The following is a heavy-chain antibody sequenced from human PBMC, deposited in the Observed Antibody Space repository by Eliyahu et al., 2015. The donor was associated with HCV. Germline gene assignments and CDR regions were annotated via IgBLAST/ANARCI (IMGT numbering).Heavy chain of an antibody. D-gene: IGHD3-3*01. J-gene: IGHJ3*01. Sequence: HLDQSGGGWVKPGGSLRLSCEXSGXELRXFXFNWVRQTPLKGLEWXAYISPHGDSTYYAVDVKGRFTVSRDNARQTLYLELTGLTSKDAAVYYCVRDRWTFCPGSHCPSYDVYDVWGQGSTVTVSA. V-gene: IGHV3-11*01. CDR2: ISPHGDST. CDR3: VRDRWTFCPGSHCPSYDVYDV. CDR1: GXELRXFX.